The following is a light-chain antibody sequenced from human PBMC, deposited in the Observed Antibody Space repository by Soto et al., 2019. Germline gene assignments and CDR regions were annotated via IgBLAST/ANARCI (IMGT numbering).Light chain of an antibody. J-gene: IGKJ1*01. Sequence: EIVLTQSPSTLSFSPWERSTLSCMASQSVSSYLAWYQQKPGQAPRLLIYDASNRATGIPARFSGSGPGTDFTLTISSLEPEDFAVYYCQQYGSPPWTFGQGTKVDIK. CDR3: QQYGSPPWT. CDR2: DAS. CDR1: QSVSSY. V-gene: IGKV3-11*01.